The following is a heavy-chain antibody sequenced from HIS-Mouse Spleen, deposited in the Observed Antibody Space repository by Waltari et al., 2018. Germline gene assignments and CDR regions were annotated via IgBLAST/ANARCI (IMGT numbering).Heavy chain of an antibody. J-gene: IGHJ4*02. D-gene: IGHD4-17*01. CDR1: GFTFMNYA. V-gene: IGHV3-30*04. CDR3: ARAPHDADYGVVFDY. CDR2: ISYDGSNK. Sequence: QVQLVESGGGVVQPGRSLRRSCAASGFTFMNYAMHRGRQAPGKGVEWVAVISYDGSNKYYADSVKGRFTISRDNSKNTLYLQMNSLRAEDTAVYYCARAPHDADYGVVFDYWGQGTLVTVSS.